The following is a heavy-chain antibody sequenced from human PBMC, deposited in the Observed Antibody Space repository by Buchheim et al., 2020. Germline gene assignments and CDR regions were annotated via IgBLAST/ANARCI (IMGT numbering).Heavy chain of an antibody. Sequence: EVQLVESGGGVVQPGESVRLSCTGSGFTFRDFWMSWVRQAPGKGLEWVANINQDGTKNYYVDSVKGRFTISRDNAKNSLYVQMNTLRVEDSALYYCARDSTKRFPAAGNFDFWGQGT. CDR1: GFTFRDFW. V-gene: IGHV3-7*03. J-gene: IGHJ4*02. D-gene: IGHD6-13*01. CDR2: INQDGTKN. CDR3: ARDSTKRFPAAGNFDF.